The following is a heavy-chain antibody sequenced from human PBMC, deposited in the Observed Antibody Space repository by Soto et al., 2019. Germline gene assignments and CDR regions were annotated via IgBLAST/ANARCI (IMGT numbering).Heavy chain of an antibody. V-gene: IGHV4-30-2*01. Sequence: SETLSVTCGVSGGSIVGGGYSWGWIRQPPGKGLEWIGYIYHSGSTYYNPSLKSRVTISVDRSKNQFSLKLSSVTAADTAVYYCARVPDYWGQGPLVTVSS. CDR1: GGSIVGGGYS. J-gene: IGHJ4*02. CDR2: IYHSGST. CDR3: ARVPDY.